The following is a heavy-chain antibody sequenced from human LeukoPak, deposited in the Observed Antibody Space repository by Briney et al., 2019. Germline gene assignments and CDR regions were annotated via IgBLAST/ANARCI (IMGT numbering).Heavy chain of an antibody. CDR2: ISSNGGST. Sequence: GSLRLSCAASGFTFSDYAMHWVRQVPGKGLEYVSRISSNGGSTYYANSVKGRFTISRDNPKNTLFLQMGSLRAEDMAVYYCAREECSGGSCYFDYWGQGTLVTVSS. CDR3: AREECSGGSCYFDY. CDR1: GFTFSDYA. J-gene: IGHJ4*02. D-gene: IGHD2-15*01. V-gene: IGHV3-64*01.